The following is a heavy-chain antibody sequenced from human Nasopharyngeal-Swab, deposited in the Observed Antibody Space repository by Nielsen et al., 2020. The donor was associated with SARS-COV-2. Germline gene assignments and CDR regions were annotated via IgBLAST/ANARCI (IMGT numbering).Heavy chain of an antibody. CDR2: IGDKDHNYAT. J-gene: IGHJ4*02. Sequence: GESLKISCAASGFIFSASAIHWVRQASGKGLEWVGRIGDKDHNYATTYGASVQGRFTISRDDSKNTAFLQMNSLRAEDTAVYYCARDSTSKYFDGSGYSFDSWGQGTLVTVSS. CDR1: GFIFSASA. V-gene: IGHV3-73*01. D-gene: IGHD3-22*01. CDR3: ARDSTSKYFDGSGYSFDS.